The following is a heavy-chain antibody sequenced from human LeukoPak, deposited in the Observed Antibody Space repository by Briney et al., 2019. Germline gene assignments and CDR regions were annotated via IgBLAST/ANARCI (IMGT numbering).Heavy chain of an antibody. CDR1: GYSISSGYY. J-gene: IGHJ3*02. CDR2: IYHSGST. Sequence: PSETLSLTCAVSGYSISSGYYWGWIRQPPGKGLEGIGSIYHSGSTYYNPSLKSRVTISVDTSKNQFSLELSSVTAADTAVYYCARLHSIAISGAFDIWGQGTMVTVSS. V-gene: IGHV4-38-2*01. CDR3: ARLHSIAISGAFDI. D-gene: IGHD2/OR15-2a*01.